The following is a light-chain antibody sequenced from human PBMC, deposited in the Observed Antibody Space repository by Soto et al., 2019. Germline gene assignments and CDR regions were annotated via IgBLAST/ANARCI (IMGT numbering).Light chain of an antibody. CDR3: QQYVTPPFT. J-gene: IGKJ3*01. Sequence: EIVLAESPDTLSLSPGERATLSCRASESVNLVYLAWYQHKPGQSPMLLIFGASERATGIPDRFSGSGSGTDFTLTISRLEPEDFEVYYCQQYVTPPFTFGPGTTVDSK. V-gene: IGKV3-20*01. CDR2: GAS. CDR1: ESVNLVY.